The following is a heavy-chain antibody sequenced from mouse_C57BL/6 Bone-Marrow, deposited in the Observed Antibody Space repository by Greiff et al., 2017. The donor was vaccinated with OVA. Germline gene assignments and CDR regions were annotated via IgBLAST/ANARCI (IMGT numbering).Heavy chain of an antibody. CDR2: IHPNSGST. CDR3: ARGDYDGRLMMDY. CDR1: GYTFTSYW. D-gene: IGHD2-4*01. Sequence: QVQLKQPGAELVKPGASVKLSCKASGYTFTSYWMHWVKQRPGQGLEWIGMIHPNSGSTNYNEKFKSKATLTVDKSSSTAYMQLSSLTSEDSAVYYCARGDYDGRLMMDYWGQGTTVTVSS. J-gene: IGHJ4*01. V-gene: IGHV1-64*01.